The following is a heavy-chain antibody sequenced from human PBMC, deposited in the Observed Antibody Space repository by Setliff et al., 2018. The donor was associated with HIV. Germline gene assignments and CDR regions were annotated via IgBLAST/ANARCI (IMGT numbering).Heavy chain of an antibody. V-gene: IGHV3-20*04. CDR1: GFTFDDYG. CDR2: VIWNGGSI. J-gene: IGHJ4*02. CDR3: ARDDIGYCTGGSCSLFDF. Sequence: GGSLRLSCAASGFTFDDYGMSWVRQAPGKGLEWVSGVIWNGGSIGYADSVKGRFTISRDNAKNSLYLQMNSLRAEDTALYYCARDDIGYCTGGSCSLFDFWGQGALVTVSS. D-gene: IGHD2-15*01.